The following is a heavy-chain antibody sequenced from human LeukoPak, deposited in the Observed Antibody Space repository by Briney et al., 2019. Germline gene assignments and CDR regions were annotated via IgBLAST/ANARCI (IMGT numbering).Heavy chain of an antibody. CDR3: ARVTEIVATSHYYGMDL. D-gene: IGHD5-12*01. V-gene: IGHV1-18*04. J-gene: IGHJ6*04. CDR2: ISAYNGNT. Sequence: ASVKVSCKASGYSFTGYGINWVRQAPGQGLEWMGWISAYNGNTNYAQKVQGRVTMTTDTSTSTAHMELRSLRSDDTAVYYCARVTEIVATSHYYGMDLWGKGTTVTVSS. CDR1: GYSFTGYG.